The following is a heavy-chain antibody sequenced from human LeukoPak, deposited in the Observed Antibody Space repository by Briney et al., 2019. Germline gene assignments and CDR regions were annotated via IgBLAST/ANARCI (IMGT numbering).Heavy chain of an antibody. CDR2: ICSGGTNR. V-gene: IGHV3-33*01. CDR3: ARDAQRGFDYSNSLQY. J-gene: IGHJ4*02. CDR1: GFTFNHYG. Sequence: GGSLSLSCAATGFTFNHYGMHWVRQAPGKGLEWVAVICSGGTNRYYAGSVKGRFTISRADSRNTVYLQMNTLRPEDTGMYYRARDAQRGFDYSNSLQYWGQGTPVTVST. D-gene: IGHD4-11*01.